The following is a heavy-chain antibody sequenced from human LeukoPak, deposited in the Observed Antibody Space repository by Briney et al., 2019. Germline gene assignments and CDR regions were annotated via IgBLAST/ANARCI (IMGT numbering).Heavy chain of an antibody. J-gene: IGHJ4*02. D-gene: IGHD3-10*01. Sequence: ASVKVSCKASGGTFSSYAIRWVRPAPGQGLEWMGWISAYNGNTNYAQKLQGRVTMTTDTSTSTAYMELRSLRSDDTAVYYCARGRYYYGSGSYYLFDYWGQGTLVTVSS. CDR1: GGTFSSYA. CDR3: ARGRYYYGSGSYYLFDY. V-gene: IGHV1-18*01. CDR2: ISAYNGNT.